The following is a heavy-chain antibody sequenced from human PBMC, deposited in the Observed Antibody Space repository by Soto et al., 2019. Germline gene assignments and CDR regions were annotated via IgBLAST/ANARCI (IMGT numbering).Heavy chain of an antibody. Sequence: QVQLVESGGGVVQPGRSLRLSCAASGFTFSSYAMHWVRQAPGKGLEWVAVISYDGSNKYYADSVKGRFTISRDNSKNTLYLQMNSLRAEDTAVYYCARPPAAAAADYYFDYWGQETLVTVSS. V-gene: IGHV3-30-3*01. CDR2: ISYDGSNK. CDR1: GFTFSSYA. J-gene: IGHJ4*02. D-gene: IGHD6-13*01. CDR3: ARPPAAAAADYYFDY.